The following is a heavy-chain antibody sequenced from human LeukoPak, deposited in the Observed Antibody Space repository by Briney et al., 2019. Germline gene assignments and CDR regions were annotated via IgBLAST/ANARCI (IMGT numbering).Heavy chain of an antibody. CDR2: ISNSGTTT. CDR3: GKDQDGLAYQLLGVDY. Sequence: LPGGSLRLSCAASGFTFSDCAMSGVRQAPGKGLEWVSTISNSGTTTYYADSVKGRFTISRDNSKNTLYLQMNSLRAEDTALYYCGKDQDGLAYQLLGVDYWGLGTLVTVSS. D-gene: IGHD2-2*01. J-gene: IGHJ4*02. V-gene: IGHV3-23*01. CDR1: GFTFSDCA.